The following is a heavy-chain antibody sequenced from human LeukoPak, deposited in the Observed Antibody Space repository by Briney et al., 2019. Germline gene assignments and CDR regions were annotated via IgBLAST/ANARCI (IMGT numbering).Heavy chain of an antibody. D-gene: IGHD6-19*01. V-gene: IGHV3-11*01. Sequence: GGSLRLSCAASGFTFSDYHMTWIRQAPGKGLEWVSNICTTGTTIYYADSVKGRFTISRDNAKNSLYLQMNSLRVEDTAVYYCARMGWYAFDYWGQGTLVTVSS. CDR1: GFTFSDYH. CDR2: ICTTGTTI. J-gene: IGHJ4*02. CDR3: ARMGWYAFDY.